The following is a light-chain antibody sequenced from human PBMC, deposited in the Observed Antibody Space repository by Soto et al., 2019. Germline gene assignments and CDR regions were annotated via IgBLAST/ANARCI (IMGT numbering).Light chain of an antibody. Sequence: EIVLTQSPATLSLSPGERAPLSCRASQRVSSYLAWYQQKPGQAPRLLIYDASNRATGIPARFIGSGSGTDFTLTISSLEPEAFAVYYCQQRSTWPITCGQGTRLEIK. V-gene: IGKV3-11*01. CDR1: QRVSSY. CDR2: DAS. CDR3: QQRSTWPIT. J-gene: IGKJ5*01.